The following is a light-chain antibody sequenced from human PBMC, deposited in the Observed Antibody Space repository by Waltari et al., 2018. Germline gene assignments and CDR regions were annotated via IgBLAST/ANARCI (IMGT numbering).Light chain of an antibody. J-gene: IGLJ1*01. CDR1: KLGGKF. V-gene: IGLV3-1*01. CDR3: LAWESTSGV. CDR2: QDT. Sequence: SLGLTQPPSLSVSPGQTATITCSGDKLGGKFVSWYQQKPGQSPLLIIYQDTKRPSGIPARFSGSSSGNTATLAISGAQALDEADYYCLAWESTSGVFGTGTKVAVL.